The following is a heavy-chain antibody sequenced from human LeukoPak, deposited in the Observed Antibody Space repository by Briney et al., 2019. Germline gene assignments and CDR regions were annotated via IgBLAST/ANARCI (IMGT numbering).Heavy chain of an antibody. V-gene: IGHV1-46*01. CDR2: MNASGGRR. CDR3: PRAEGATVWYFDL. CDR1: GYTFTNYG. D-gene: IGHD1-26*01. J-gene: IGHJ2*01. Sequence: ASVKVSCKASGYTFTNYGISWVGQAPGQGGEGMGIMNASGGRRSYAQKFQGRVTMTRERSTRTVYMELSSLRSQDTAVYYCPRAEGATVWYFDLWGRGTLVTVSS.